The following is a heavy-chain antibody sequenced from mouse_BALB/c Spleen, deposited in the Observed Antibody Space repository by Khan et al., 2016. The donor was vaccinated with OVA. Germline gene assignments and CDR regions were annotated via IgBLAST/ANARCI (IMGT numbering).Heavy chain of an antibody. CDR3: ARRTTEYALDY. Sequence: QVRLQQSGAELARPGASVKMSCKASGYTFISHTMHWIKQRPGQGLEWIGYINPRSGYNQKLNDKATLTADISSSTAYMQLSSLTSEDSAVYYCARRTTEYALDYWGQGTSVTVSS. D-gene: IGHD2-14*01. J-gene: IGHJ4*01. CDR1: GYTFISHT. V-gene: IGHV1-4*01. CDR2: INPRSG.